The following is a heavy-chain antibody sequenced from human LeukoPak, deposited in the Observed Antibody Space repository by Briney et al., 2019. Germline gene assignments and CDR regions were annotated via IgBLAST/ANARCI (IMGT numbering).Heavy chain of an antibody. J-gene: IGHJ6*02. V-gene: IGHV1-69*04. CDR2: IIPILGIA. D-gene: IGHD1-1*01. CDR3: ARLPGRHYYYGMDV. CDR1: GGTFSSYA. Sequence: SVKVSCKASGGTFSSYAISWVRQAPGQGLEWMGRIIPILGIANYAQKFQGRVTITADKSTSAAYMELSSLRSEDTAVYYCARLPGRHYYYGMDVWGQGTTVTVSS.